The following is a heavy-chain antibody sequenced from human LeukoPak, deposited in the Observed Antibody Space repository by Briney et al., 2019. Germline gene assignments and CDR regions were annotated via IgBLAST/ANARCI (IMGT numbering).Heavy chain of an antibody. CDR1: GFTFSNYS. CDR3: ARDKGYGSGSYSDY. J-gene: IGHJ4*02. CDR2: ISSSSSYI. D-gene: IGHD3-10*01. Sequence: GGSLRLSCAASGFTFSNYSMNWVRQAPGKGLEWVSSISSSSSYIYYADSVKGRFTISRDNAKNSLYLQMNSLRAEDTAVYYCARDKGYGSGSYSDYWGQGTLVTVSS. V-gene: IGHV3-21*01.